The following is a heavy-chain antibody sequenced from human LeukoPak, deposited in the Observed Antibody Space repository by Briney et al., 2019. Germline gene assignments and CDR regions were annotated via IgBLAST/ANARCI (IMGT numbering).Heavy chain of an antibody. V-gene: IGHV3-23*01. CDR2: ISGSGGST. CDR3: ARLPPYDSSGYYDY. Sequence: GGSLRLSCAASGFTFSSYGMSWVRQAPGKGLEWVSAISGSGGSTYYADSVKGRFTISRDNSKNTLYLQMNSLRAEDTAVYYCARLPPYDSSGYYDYWGQGTLVTVSS. CDR1: GFTFSSYG. J-gene: IGHJ4*02. D-gene: IGHD3-22*01.